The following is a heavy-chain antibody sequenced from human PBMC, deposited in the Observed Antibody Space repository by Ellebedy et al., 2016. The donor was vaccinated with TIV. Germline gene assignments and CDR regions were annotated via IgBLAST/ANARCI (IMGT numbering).Heavy chain of an antibody. CDR1: GYSFTNYW. CDR3: ARFTSDYSGDWFGRAFDH. CDR2: IHSGDSET. D-gene: IGHD2-21*02. J-gene: IGHJ4*02. Sequence: GESLKISCKGSGYSFTNYWIGWVRQMPGKGLEWMGIIHSGDSETRYSPPFQGQVTISGDKSISTAYLQWSSLKASDTAMYYCARFTSDYSGDWFGRAFDHWGQGALVIVSS. V-gene: IGHV5-51*01.